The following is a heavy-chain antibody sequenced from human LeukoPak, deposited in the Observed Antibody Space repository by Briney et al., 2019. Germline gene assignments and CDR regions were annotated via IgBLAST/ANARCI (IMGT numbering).Heavy chain of an antibody. CDR1: GGSISSYY. V-gene: IGHV4-59*01. CDR2: IYYSGST. CDR3: ARHDWSYPYFDY. Sequence: PSETLSLTCTVSGGSISSYYWSWIRQPPGKGLEWIGYIYYSGSTNYNPSLKSRVTISVNTSKNEFSLKLSSVTAADTAVYYCARHDWSYPYFDYWGQGILVTVSS. J-gene: IGHJ4*02. D-gene: IGHD1-7*01.